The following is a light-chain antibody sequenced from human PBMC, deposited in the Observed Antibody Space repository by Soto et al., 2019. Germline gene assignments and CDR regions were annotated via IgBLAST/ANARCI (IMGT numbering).Light chain of an antibody. V-gene: IGKV1-33*01. CDR1: QGISQD. Sequence: DIQMTQSPSSLSAFVGDRVTITCQASQGISQDLNWYQQRPGEAPKLLIYAASILETGIPSRFSGSGSQTYFTFTISNLQPEDVAIYYCQQYYSLPYTSGQGTKLEI. CDR2: AAS. CDR3: QQYYSLPYT. J-gene: IGKJ2*01.